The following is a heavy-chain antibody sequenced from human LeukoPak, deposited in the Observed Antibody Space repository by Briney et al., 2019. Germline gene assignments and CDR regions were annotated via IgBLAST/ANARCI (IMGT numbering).Heavy chain of an antibody. V-gene: IGHV4-39*07. CDR3: ARASWDILTGYYVDY. Sequence: SETLSLTCTVSGGSISSSSYYWGWIRQPPGKGLEWIGSIYSSGSTYYNPSLKSRVTISVDTSKNQFSLKLSSVTAADTAVYYCARASWDILTGYYVDYWGQGTLVTVSS. CDR2: IYSSGST. D-gene: IGHD3-9*01. J-gene: IGHJ4*02. CDR1: GGSISSSSYY.